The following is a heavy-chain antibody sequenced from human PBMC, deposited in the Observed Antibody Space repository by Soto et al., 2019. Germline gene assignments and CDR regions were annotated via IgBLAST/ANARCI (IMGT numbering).Heavy chain of an antibody. CDR2: IYYSGST. J-gene: IGHJ5*02. V-gene: IGHV4-31*03. CDR1: GASMSSGGYY. Sequence: PSETLSLTCTVSGASMSSGGYYWTWIRQSPGKGLEWIGYIYYSGSTYYNPSLESRVAISLDTSRSQFSLTLHSVIAADTAIYYCARDRHNNFFDPWGQGTLVTVSS. CDR3: ARDRHNNFFDP. D-gene: IGHD6-6*01.